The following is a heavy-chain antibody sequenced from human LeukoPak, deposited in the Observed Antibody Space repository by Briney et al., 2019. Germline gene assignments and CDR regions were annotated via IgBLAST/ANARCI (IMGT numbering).Heavy chain of an antibody. CDR3: ARLGRLLWFGGNNWFDP. V-gene: IGHV4-39*01. Sequence: SETLSLTCTVSGVSISSSNSYWGWIRQPPGTGLEWIGSIYYSGNTYYNASLKSQVSISIDTSKNQFSLKLSSVTAADTAVYYCARLGRLLWFGGNNWFDPWGQGTLVTVSS. J-gene: IGHJ5*02. CDR2: IYYSGNT. D-gene: IGHD3-10*01. CDR1: GVSISSSNSY.